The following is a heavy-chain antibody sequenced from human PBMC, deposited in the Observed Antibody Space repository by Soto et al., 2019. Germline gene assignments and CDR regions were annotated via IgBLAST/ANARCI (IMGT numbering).Heavy chain of an antibody. CDR1: GGSISSSSYY. CDR3: ASGLVYDFWSGYPKYYFDY. CDR2: IYYSGST. Sequence: LSLTCTVSGGSISSSSYYWGWIRQPPGKGLEWIGSIYYSGSTYYNPSLKSRVTISVDTSKNQFSLKLSSVTAADTAVYYCASGLVYDFWSGYPKYYFDYWGQGTLVTVS. V-gene: IGHV4-39*01. D-gene: IGHD3-3*01. J-gene: IGHJ4*02.